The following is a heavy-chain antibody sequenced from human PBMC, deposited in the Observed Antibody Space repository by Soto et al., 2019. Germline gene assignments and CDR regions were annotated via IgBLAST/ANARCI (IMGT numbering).Heavy chain of an antibody. Sequence: GGSLRLSCAASGFTFTRYSMNWVRQAPGKGLEWVSSISSTTNYIYYADSMKGRFTVSRDNAKNSVYLEMNSLSAEDTAVYYCARDLSSCSSARCYSFYYGMDLWGQGTTVTVSS. V-gene: IGHV3-21*01. CDR2: ISSTTNYI. CDR1: GFTFTRYS. J-gene: IGHJ6*02. CDR3: ARDLSSCSSARCYSFYYGMDL. D-gene: IGHD2-2*01.